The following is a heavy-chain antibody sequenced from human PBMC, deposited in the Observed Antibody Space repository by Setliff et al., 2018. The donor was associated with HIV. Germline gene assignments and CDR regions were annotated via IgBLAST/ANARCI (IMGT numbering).Heavy chain of an antibody. CDR1: GQSISGYY. CDR3: ASRRGIEFCFDI. CDR2: INHGGDT. V-gene: IGHV4-34*01. J-gene: IGHJ4*02. Sequence: SETLSLTCAVYGQSISGYYWSWIRQTPGKGLEWIGEINHGGDTNYNPSLKSRVTISVGSSYNHFSLKLSSVTSADTGVYYCASRRGIEFCFDIWGQGTPVTVSS. D-gene: IGHD3-10*01.